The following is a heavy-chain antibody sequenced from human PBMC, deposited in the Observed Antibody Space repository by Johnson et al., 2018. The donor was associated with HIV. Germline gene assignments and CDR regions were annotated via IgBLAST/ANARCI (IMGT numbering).Heavy chain of an antibody. CDR2: IYSGGST. CDR3: AREAPGYSSSWYGEDAFDI. D-gene: IGHD6-13*01. Sequence: VQLVESGGGLVQPGGSLRLSCAASGFTVSSNYMSWVRQAPGKGLEWVSVIYSGGSTYYADSVKGRFTISRENSKNTLYLQMNSLRAEDTAVYYCAREAPGYSSSWYGEDAFDIWGQGTMVTVSS. CDR1: GFTVSSNY. V-gene: IGHV3-66*02. J-gene: IGHJ3*02.